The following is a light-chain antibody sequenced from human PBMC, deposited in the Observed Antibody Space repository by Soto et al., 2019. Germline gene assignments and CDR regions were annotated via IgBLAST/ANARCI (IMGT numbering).Light chain of an antibody. J-gene: IGKJ4*01. V-gene: IGKV1-39*01. Sequence: DIQMTQSPSSLSASVGDRVTITCRASQSISSYLNWYQQKPVKAPKLLIYAASSLQSGVPSRFSGSGSGTDFTLTISRLQPEDFATYYCQQSYSTLTFGVGTKVEIK. CDR3: QQSYSTLT. CDR2: AAS. CDR1: QSISSY.